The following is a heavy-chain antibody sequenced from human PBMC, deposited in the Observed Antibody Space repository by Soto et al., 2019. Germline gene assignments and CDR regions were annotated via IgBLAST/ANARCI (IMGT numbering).Heavy chain of an antibody. Sequence: GGSLRLSCAASGFTFSNFGMHWVRQAPDTGLDWVAAVTYDGTNTYYADSVKGRFTISRDGSENTLYLQMNSLRAEDTAVYYCARCGGSENYCYFFDYWGRGTLVTVSS. CDR3: ARCGGSENYCYFFDY. V-gene: IGHV3-30*03. J-gene: IGHJ4*02. CDR1: GFTFSNFG. CDR2: VTYDGTNT. D-gene: IGHD3-10*01.